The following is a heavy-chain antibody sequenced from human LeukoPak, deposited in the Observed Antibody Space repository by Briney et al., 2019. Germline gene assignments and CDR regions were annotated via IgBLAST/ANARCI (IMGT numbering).Heavy chain of an antibody. J-gene: IGHJ5*02. CDR3: ARWYYYETSGLYYGSFDN. CDR1: GFTFSSYA. V-gene: IGHV3-23*01. CDR2: ISGSGGST. Sequence: GGSLRLSCAASGFTFSSYAMSWVRQAPGKGLEWVSAISGSGGSTYYADSVKGRFTISRDNSKNTLYLQMNSLRAEDTAVYYCARWYYYETSGLYYGSFDNWGQGTLVTVSS. D-gene: IGHD3-22*01.